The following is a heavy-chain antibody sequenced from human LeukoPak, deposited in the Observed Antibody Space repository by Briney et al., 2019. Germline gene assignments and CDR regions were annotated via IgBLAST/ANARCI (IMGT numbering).Heavy chain of an antibody. CDR3: AKRSNYDILTGYSSYYYYMDV. Sequence: PGRSLRLSCAASGFTFSSYGMHWVRQAPGKGLEWVAFIRYDGSNKYYADSVKGRFTISRDNSKNTLYLQMNSLRAEDTAVYYCAKRSNYDILTGYSSYYYYMDVWGKGTTVTVSS. V-gene: IGHV3-30*02. CDR2: IRYDGSNK. J-gene: IGHJ6*03. D-gene: IGHD3-9*01. CDR1: GFTFSSYG.